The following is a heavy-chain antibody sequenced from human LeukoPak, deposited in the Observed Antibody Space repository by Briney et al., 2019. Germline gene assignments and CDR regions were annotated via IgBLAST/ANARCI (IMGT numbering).Heavy chain of an antibody. V-gene: IGHV1-69*01. CDR3: TRDPSVDYDLLSHWFDP. CDR2: IISFFGAA. Sequence: ASVKVSCKASGGTFNSSGISWVRQAPGQGLEWMGGIISFFGAAHYIQKFQGRLTITADESTSTAYMELSSLTSEDTAVYYCTRDPSVDYDLLSHWFDPWGQGTLVTVSS. CDR1: GGTFNSSG. D-gene: IGHD3-9*01. J-gene: IGHJ5*02.